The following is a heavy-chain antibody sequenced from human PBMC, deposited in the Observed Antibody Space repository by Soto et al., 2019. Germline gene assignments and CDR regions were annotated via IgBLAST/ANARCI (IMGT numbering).Heavy chain of an antibody. CDR2: ISYDESSK. CDR3: ARQGIGARKYHYEDLDV. V-gene: IGHV3-30-3*01. D-gene: IGHD6-6*01. J-gene: IGHJ6*02. Sequence: QVQLVESGGGVVQPGRSLRLSGVASGFTFSDYVMHWVLQAPGKGLEWVTLISYDESSKYFADSVKGRLSIPRDNPKKTLYLEINSLRPEDTAVYYCARQGIGARKYHYEDLDVWGLGTTVTVAS. CDR1: GFTFSDYV.